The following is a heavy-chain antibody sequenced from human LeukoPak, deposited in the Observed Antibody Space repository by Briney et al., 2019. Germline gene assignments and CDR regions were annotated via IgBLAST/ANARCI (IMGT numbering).Heavy chain of an antibody. CDR1: GFTFNSYW. D-gene: IGHD2-2*01. CDR2: INQDGGEK. V-gene: IGHV3-7*01. Sequence: GGSLRLSCAASGFTFNSYWMSWVRQAPGKGLEWVANINQDGGEKYYVDSVKGRFTISRDNAKNSLYLQMNSLRAGDTAVYHCATGRSCTTCYLPDYWGQGTLVTVSS. CDR3: ATGRSCTTCYLPDY. J-gene: IGHJ4*02.